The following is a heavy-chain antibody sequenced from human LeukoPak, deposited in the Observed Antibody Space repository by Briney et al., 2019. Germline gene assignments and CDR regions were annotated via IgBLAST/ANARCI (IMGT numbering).Heavy chain of an antibody. CDR2: IYPGDSDT. J-gene: IGHJ5*02. Sequence: GESLKISCKGSGYSFTSYWIGWVRQMPGKGLEWMGIIYPGDSDTRYSPSFQGQVTISADKSISTAYLQWSSLKASDTAMYYCARRGYCSSTSCYDNWFDPWGQGTLSPSPQ. CDR1: GYSFTSYW. V-gene: IGHV5-51*01. D-gene: IGHD2-2*01. CDR3: ARRGYCSSTSCYDNWFDP.